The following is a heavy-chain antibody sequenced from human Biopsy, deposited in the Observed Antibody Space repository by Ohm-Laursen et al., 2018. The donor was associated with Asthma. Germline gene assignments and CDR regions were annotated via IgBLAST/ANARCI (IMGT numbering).Heavy chain of an antibody. CDR2: ISYTGSA. J-gene: IGHJ3*01. V-gene: IGHV4-39*01. D-gene: IGHD6-13*01. Sequence: SETLSLTCTVSGGSMSSSSYYWGWTRQPPGKGLEWMGSISYTGSAYPNPSLKSRVTISVDTSKNHFSLKLTSVTAADTAVYYCARQKLAAAEGPFDLWGQGTMVTVSS. CDR1: GGSMSSSSYY. CDR3: ARQKLAAAEGPFDL.